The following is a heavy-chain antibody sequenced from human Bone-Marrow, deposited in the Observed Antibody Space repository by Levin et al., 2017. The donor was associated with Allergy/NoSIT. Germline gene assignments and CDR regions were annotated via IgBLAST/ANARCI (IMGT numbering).Heavy chain of an antibody. CDR1: GFTFSSYG. J-gene: IGHJ3*02. V-gene: IGHV3-33*01. D-gene: IGHD2-15*01. CDR3: ARGGDIVVVVAATDDAFDI. CDR2: IWYDGSNK. Sequence: GGSLRLSCAASGFTFSSYGMHWVRQAPGKGLEWVAVIWYDGSNKYYADSVKGRFTISRDNSKNTLYLQMNSLRAEDTAVYYCARGGDIVVVVAATDDAFDIWGQGTMVTVSS.